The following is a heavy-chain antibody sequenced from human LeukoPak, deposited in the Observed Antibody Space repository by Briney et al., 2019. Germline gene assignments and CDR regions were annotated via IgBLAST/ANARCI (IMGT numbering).Heavy chain of an antibody. CDR1: GFTFSDYY. CDR3: ARVEVAVAIDY. CDR2: ISSSSTI. V-gene: IGHV3-69-1*01. J-gene: IGHJ4*02. Sequence: GGSLRLSCAASGFTFSDYYMNWVRQAPGKGLEWVSSISSSSTIYYADSVKGRFIISRDNAKNSLYLQMNSLRAEDTAVYYCARVEVAVAIDYWGQGTLVTVSS. D-gene: IGHD6-19*01.